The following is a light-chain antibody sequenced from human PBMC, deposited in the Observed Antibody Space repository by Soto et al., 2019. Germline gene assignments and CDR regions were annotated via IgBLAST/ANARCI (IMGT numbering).Light chain of an antibody. CDR2: AAS. CDR3: HHYDSSPPYT. J-gene: IGKJ2*01. Sequence: EIVLTQSPGTLSLSPGERATLSCRASRSFSSSYLAWYQHKVGQAPRLLIYAASTRATGIPDRFSGSGSATDFPLTISSLEPEDSAVYYCHHYDSSPPYTFGQGTKLEIK. CDR1: RSFSSSY. V-gene: IGKV3-20*01.